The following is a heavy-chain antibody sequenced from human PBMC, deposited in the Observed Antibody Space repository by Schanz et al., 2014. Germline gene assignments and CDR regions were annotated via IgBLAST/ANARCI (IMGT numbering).Heavy chain of an antibody. CDR3: AREDCSATSCYLRY. J-gene: IGHJ4*02. CDR2: ISGSGGST. D-gene: IGHD2-15*01. V-gene: IGHV3-23*01. CDR1: GITFSGYS. Sequence: EVHLLESGGGLVQPGGSLRLSCAASGITFSGYSMNWVRQAPGKGLEWVSAISGSGGSTVYADSVKGRFTISRDNSNNTVFLQMNSLRAEDTAVYYCAREDCSATSCYLRYWGQGTLVTVSS.